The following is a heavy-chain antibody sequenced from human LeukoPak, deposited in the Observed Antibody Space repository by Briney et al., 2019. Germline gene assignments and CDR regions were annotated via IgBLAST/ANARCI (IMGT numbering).Heavy chain of an antibody. D-gene: IGHD6-6*01. CDR3: ARGGRSSSSWFDP. Sequence: PSETLSLPCTVSGGSISSSNYFWGWVRRPPGKGLEWIGTISYSGTTHDNPSLKSRVIISVDTSKKQFSLKLTSVTVADTAVYYCARGGRSSSSWFDPWGQGTLVTVSS. CDR2: ISYSGTT. J-gene: IGHJ5*02. V-gene: IGHV4-39*07. CDR1: GGSISSSNYF.